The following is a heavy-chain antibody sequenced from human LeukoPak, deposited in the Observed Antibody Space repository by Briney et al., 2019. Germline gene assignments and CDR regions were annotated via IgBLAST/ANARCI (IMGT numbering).Heavy chain of an antibody. J-gene: IGHJ4*02. CDR3: ARAYCTRRSCYFSY. CDR1: GFSFSSYG. V-gene: IGHV3-7*03. D-gene: IGHD2-2*01. Sequence: GGSLRLSCAASGFSFSSYGTSWVRQAPGKGLEWVANIKQDESEKYYVDSVKGRFTISRDNAKNSLYLQMNSLRAEDTAVYYCARAYCTRRSCYFSYWGQGTLVTVSS. CDR2: IKQDESEK.